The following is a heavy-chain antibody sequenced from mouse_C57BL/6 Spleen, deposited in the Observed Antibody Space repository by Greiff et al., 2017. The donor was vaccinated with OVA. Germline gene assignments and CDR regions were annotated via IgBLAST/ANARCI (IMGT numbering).Heavy chain of an antibody. J-gene: IGHJ3*01. D-gene: IGHD3-2*02. CDR2: IDPSDSYT. Sequence: QVQLQQPGAELVKPGASVKRSCKASGYTFTSYWMQWVKQRPGQGLEWIGEIDPSDSYTNYNQKFKGKATLTVDTSSSTAYMQLSSLTSEDSAVYYCARGGIDSSGYGFAYWGQGTLVTVSA. V-gene: IGHV1-50*01. CDR1: GYTFTSYW. CDR3: ARGGIDSSGYGFAY.